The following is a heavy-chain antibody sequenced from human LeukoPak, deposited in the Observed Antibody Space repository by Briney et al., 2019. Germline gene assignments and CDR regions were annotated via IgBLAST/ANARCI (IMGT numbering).Heavy chain of an antibody. CDR1: GFTFSSYS. D-gene: IGHD6-13*01. Sequence: PGGSLRLSCAASGFTFSSYSMNWVRQAPGKGLEWVSVISGSGASTYYADSVKGRFTISRDNSKNTLYLQMNSLRAEDTAVYYCAKASSSWYYFDYWGQGTLVTVSS. CDR2: ISGSGAST. J-gene: IGHJ4*02. CDR3: AKASSSWYYFDY. V-gene: IGHV3-23*01.